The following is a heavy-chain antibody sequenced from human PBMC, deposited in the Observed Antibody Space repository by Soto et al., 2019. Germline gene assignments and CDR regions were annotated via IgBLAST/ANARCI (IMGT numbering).Heavy chain of an antibody. J-gene: IGHJ4*02. Sequence: GASVKVSCKASGGTFSSYAISWVRQAPGQGLEWMGGIIPIFGTANYAQKFQGRVTITADESTSTAYMELSSLRSEDTAVYYCARSLGEWELSYFDYWGQGTLVTVSS. V-gene: IGHV1-69*13. CDR3: ARSLGEWELSYFDY. CDR2: IIPIFGTA. CDR1: GGTFSSYA. D-gene: IGHD1-26*01.